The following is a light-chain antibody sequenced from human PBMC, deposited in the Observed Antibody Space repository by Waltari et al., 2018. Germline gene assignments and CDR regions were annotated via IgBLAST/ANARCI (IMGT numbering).Light chain of an antibody. CDR1: QIISNW. J-gene: IGKJ2*01. Sequence: DIQMTQSPSSVSAFVGDRVTITCRASQIISNWLAWYQPKPGKAPKLLIYGASDLHSGVPSRFSGSGAGTDFTLTISSLQPDDIGTYYCQQHHNLPYTFGQGTK. V-gene: IGKV1-12*01. CDR2: GAS. CDR3: QQHHNLPYT.